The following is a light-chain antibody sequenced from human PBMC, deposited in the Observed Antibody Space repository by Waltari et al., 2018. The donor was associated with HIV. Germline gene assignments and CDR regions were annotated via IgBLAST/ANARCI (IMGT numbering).Light chain of an antibody. V-gene: IGKV3-20*01. Sequence: VLTQSPATLSLSPGASATLPCRASRSVDSNYLAWYQQRPGQTPRLLIYGTSNRATGIPDRFTGGGSGADFTLSISSLEPDDFAVYYCQQYGSSFLTFGPGTKVEI. CDR1: RSVDSNY. CDR3: QQYGSSFLT. J-gene: IGKJ3*01. CDR2: GTS.